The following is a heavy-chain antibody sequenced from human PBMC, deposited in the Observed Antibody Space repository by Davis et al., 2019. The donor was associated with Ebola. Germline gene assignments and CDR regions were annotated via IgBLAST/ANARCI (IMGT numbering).Heavy chain of an antibody. J-gene: IGHJ4*02. CDR1: GYTLTELS. Sequence: AASVKVSCKVSGYTLTELSMHWVRQAPGKGLEWMGGFDPEDGETIYAQKFQGRVTMTRDTSTSTVYMELSSLRSEDTAVYYCARGGYDEDTLDYWGQGTLVTVSS. CDR2: FDPEDGET. D-gene: IGHD2-15*01. CDR3: ARGGYDEDTLDY. V-gene: IGHV1-24*01.